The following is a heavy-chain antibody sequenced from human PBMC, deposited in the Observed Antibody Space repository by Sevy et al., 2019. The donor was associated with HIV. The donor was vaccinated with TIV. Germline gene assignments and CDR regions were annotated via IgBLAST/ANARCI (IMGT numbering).Heavy chain of an antibody. CDR1: GGSISSYY. CDR3: ARGGSSGWERGSFDY. CDR2: IYYSGST. Sequence: SETLSLTCTVSGGSISSYYWSWIRQPPGKGLEWIGYIYYSGSTNYNPSLESRVTISVDTSKNQFSLKLGSVTAADTAVYYCARGGSSGWERGSFDYWGQGTLVTVSS. D-gene: IGHD6-19*01. J-gene: IGHJ4*02. V-gene: IGHV4-59*01.